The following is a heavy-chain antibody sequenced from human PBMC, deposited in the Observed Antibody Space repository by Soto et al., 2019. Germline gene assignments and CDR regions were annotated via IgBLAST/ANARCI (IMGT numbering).Heavy chain of an antibody. V-gene: IGHV4-30-4*01. J-gene: IGHJ4*02. Sequence: TLALACPVSGASISSGDYYWSWIRQPPGKGLEWIGYIYYSGSTYYNPSLKSRVTISVDTSKNQFSLKLSSVTAADKAVYYCARELRATWFGEYPGPAYYFDYWGQGTLVTVYS. CDR2: IYYSGST. CDR1: GASISSGDYY. CDR3: ARELRATWFGEYPGPAYYFDY. D-gene: IGHD3-10*01.